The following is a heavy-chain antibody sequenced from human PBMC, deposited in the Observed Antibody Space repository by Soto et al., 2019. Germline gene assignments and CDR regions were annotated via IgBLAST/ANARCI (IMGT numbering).Heavy chain of an antibody. Sequence: GASVKVSCKASGGTFSSYAISWVRQAPGQGLEWMGGIIPIFGTANYAQKFQGRVTITADESASTAYMELSSLRSEDTAVYYCARVGSSWYNWFDPWGQGTLVTVSS. J-gene: IGHJ5*02. CDR2: IIPIFGTA. D-gene: IGHD6-13*01. V-gene: IGHV1-69*13. CDR1: GGTFSSYA. CDR3: ARVGSSWYNWFDP.